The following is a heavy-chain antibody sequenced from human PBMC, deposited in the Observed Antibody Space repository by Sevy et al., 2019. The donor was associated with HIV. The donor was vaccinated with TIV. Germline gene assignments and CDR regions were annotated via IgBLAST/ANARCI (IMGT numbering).Heavy chain of an antibody. CDR1: GYSISSGYY. CDR2: IYHSGST. D-gene: IGHD3-22*01. J-gene: IGHJ4*02. Sequence: SETLSLTCAVSGYSISSGYYWGWIRQPPGKGLEWIGSIYHSGSTYYNPSLKSRVTISVDTSKNQFSLKLSSVTTADTAVYYCARDPQYYDSSDYYHGGYWGQGTLVTVSS. V-gene: IGHV4-38-2*02. CDR3: ARDPQYYDSSDYYHGGY.